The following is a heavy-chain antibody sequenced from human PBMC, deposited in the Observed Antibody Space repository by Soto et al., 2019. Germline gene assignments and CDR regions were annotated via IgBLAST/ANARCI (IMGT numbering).Heavy chain of an antibody. V-gene: IGHV4-39*01. Sequence: PSETLSLTCTVSGGSISSSSYYWGWIRQPPGKGLEWIGSIYYSGSTYYNPSLKSRVTISVDTSRNQFSLKLSSVTAADTAVYYCASQDQLFWFDPWGQGTLVTVSS. CDR1: GGSISSSSYY. CDR3: ASQDQLFWFDP. D-gene: IGHD1-1*01. CDR2: IYYSGST. J-gene: IGHJ5*02.